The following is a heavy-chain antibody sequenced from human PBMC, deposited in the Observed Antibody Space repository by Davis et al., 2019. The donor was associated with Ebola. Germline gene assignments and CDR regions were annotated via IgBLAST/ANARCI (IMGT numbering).Heavy chain of an antibody. D-gene: IGHD4-17*01. Sequence: SVQVSCKASGGTFSSYAISWVRQAPGQGLDWMGGIIPVFGIPKYAQKFQGRVTITADESTRTAYMKLRSLRSEDTAVYYCARAPPVTTVIAQGYFDYYYMDVWGNGTTVSVSS. J-gene: IGHJ6*03. CDR1: GGTFSSYA. V-gene: IGHV1-69*13. CDR3: ARAPPVTTVIAQGYFDYYYMDV. CDR2: IIPVFGIP.